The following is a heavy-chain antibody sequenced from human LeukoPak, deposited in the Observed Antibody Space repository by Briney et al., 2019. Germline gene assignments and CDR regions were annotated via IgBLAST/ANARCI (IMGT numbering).Heavy chain of an antibody. J-gene: IGHJ4*02. D-gene: IGHD2-15*01. CDR3: ARWNGGLHHFDC. V-gene: IGHV4-59*02. CDR1: GDSVSSYY. Sequence: SETLSLTCTVSGDSVSSYYWNWIRQPPGKGPEWIGYIHHSGHTDNNPSLRSRLTMSVDTSRNQFSLDLISVTAADTAVYYCARWNGGLHHFDCWGQGTLVTVSA. CDR2: IHHSGHT.